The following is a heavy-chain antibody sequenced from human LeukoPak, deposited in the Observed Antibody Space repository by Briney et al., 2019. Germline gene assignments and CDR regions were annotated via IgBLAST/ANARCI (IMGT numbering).Heavy chain of an antibody. Sequence: PGGSLRLSCAASGFTFNTYWMTWIRQAPGKGLEWVANIKHDGSEKYYVDSVKGRFTISRDNAKNSLYLQMDSLRAEDTAVYYCAIEPTTQTKASCSGGNCLGYFDYCGQGTLVTVSS. CDR3: AIEPTTQTKASCSGGNCLGYFDY. J-gene: IGHJ4*02. D-gene: IGHD2-15*01. CDR2: IKHDGSEK. V-gene: IGHV3-7*01. CDR1: GFTFNTYW.